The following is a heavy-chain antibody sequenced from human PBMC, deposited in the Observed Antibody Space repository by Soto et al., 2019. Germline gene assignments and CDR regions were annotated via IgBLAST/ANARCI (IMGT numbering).Heavy chain of an antibody. V-gene: IGHV1-69*12. Sequence: QVQLEQSGAEVKKPGSSVKVSCKASGGTFRNSAISWVRQAPGQGLEWMGGIMPIFRTPDYAQKFQGRVTITADESTSTAYMELSGLRSDDTAIYYCARYKDRLQLGGNYYYSLYVWGPGTTVTVSS. CDR3: ARYKDRLQLGGNYYYSLYV. CDR2: IMPIFRTP. J-gene: IGHJ6*02. CDR1: GGTFRNSA. D-gene: IGHD5-12*01.